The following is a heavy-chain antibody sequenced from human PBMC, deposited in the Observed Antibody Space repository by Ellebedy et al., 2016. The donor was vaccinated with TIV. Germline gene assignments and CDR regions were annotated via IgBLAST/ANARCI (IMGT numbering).Heavy chain of an antibody. V-gene: IGHV3-13*01. J-gene: IGHJ3*02. Sequence: GESLKISXAASGFTFSSYDMHWVRQATGKGLEWVSAISTAGDTYYPGSVKGRFTISRENAKNSLYLQMNSLRAGDTAVYYCARDLGSAFDIWGQGTMVTVSS. CDR2: ISTAGDT. D-gene: IGHD7-27*01. CDR1: GFTFSSYD. CDR3: ARDLGSAFDI.